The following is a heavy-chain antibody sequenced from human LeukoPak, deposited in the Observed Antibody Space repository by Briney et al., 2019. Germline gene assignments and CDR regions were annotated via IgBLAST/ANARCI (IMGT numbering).Heavy chain of an antibody. J-gene: IGHJ4*02. Sequence: GESLQISCKGSGYSFTSYWIGWVRQVPGKGLEWMGIIYPGDSDTRYSPSFQGQVTISADKSISTAYLQWSSLKASDTAMYYCARWVEMATITDFDYWGQGTLVTVSS. CDR3: ARWVEMATITDFDY. CDR1: GYSFTSYW. CDR2: IYPGDSDT. D-gene: IGHD5-24*01. V-gene: IGHV5-51*01.